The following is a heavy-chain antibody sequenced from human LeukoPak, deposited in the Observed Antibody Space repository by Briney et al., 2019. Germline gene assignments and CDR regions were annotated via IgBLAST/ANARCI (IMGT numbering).Heavy chain of an antibody. D-gene: IGHD3-22*01. Sequence: ASVKVSCKASGYSFTRYAMNWVRQAPGQGLEWMGWINTNTGNPTYAQGFTGRFVFSLDTSVSTAYLQISSLKAEDTAVYYCARRKHSSGPHPDYWGQGTLVTVSS. CDR1: GYSFTRYA. V-gene: IGHV7-4-1*02. J-gene: IGHJ4*02. CDR3: ARRKHSSGPHPDY. CDR2: INTNTGNP.